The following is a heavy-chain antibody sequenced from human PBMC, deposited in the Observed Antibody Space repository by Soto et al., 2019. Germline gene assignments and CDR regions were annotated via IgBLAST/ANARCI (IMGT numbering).Heavy chain of an antibody. CDR3: ARKPARPHQDYFEF. V-gene: IGHV1-69*01. J-gene: IGHJ4*02. D-gene: IGHD6-6*01. CDR2: IIPIFGTT. CDR1: GGTFNSYA. Sequence: QVQLVQSGAEVKKPGSSVKVSCKASGGTFNSYAFTWVRQAPGQGLEWMGGIIPIFGTTNYAQKFQGRVTITADESTSTAYMELSSLRSEATAVYYCARKPARPHQDYFEFWGQGTLVTVSS.